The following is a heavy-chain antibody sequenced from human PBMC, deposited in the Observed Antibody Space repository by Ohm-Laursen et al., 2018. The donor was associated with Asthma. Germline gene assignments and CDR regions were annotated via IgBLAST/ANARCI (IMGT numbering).Heavy chain of an antibody. CDR3: ARIGPEWELPGREYSLHH. CDR2: ISTASSFI. D-gene: IGHD1-26*01. J-gene: IGHJ1*01. CDR1: GYTFSRYS. V-gene: IGHV3-21*01. Sequence: SLRLSCTASGYTFSRYSIHWVRQIPGKGLEWVASISTASSFIYYADSVRGRFTTSRDNARNSVYLQMNSLRAEDTALNYCARIGPEWELPGREYSLHHWGEGTLVTVSS.